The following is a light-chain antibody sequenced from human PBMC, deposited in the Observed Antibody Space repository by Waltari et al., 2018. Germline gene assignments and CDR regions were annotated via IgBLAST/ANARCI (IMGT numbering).Light chain of an antibody. CDR3: SSYTSRSTWV. J-gene: IGLJ3*02. CDR1: SSDVGDNNY. Sequence: QSALTQPASVSGSPGQSIAISCTGTSSDVGDNNYVSWYQHHPGKAPHLIIYDVTERPSGVSNRFAGSKSGNTASLTISGLQPEDEADFYCSSYTSRSTWVFGGGTKLTVL. CDR2: DVT. V-gene: IGLV2-14*03.